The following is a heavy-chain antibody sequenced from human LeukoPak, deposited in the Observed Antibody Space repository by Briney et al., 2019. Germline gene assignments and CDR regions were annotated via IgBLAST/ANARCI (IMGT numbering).Heavy chain of an antibody. J-gene: IGHJ4*02. CDR2: IKQDGSEI. CDR1: GFTFSRYW. V-gene: IGHV3-7*01. Sequence: GGSLRLSCAASGFTFSRYWMSWVRQAPGKGLEWVAKIKQDGSEIYYVDSVKGRFTIFRDNAKRTLYLQLNSLRAEDTALYYCTRDYDSSGYSVRFEYWGQGTLVTVSS. CDR3: TRDYDSSGYSVRFEY. D-gene: IGHD3-22*01.